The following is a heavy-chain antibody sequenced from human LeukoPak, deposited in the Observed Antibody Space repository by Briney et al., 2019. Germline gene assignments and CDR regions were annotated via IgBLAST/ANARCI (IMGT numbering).Heavy chain of an antibody. CDR1: GGTFSSYA. CDR3: ARDRCSGGSCYSTIQLRNWFDR. V-gene: IGHV1-69*05. Sequence: ASVKVSCKASGGTFSSYAISWVRQAPGQGLEWMGRIIPIFGTANYAQRFQGRVTITTDESTSTDYMELSSLRSEDKAAYYCARDRCSGGSCYSTIQLRNWFDRWGQGTMVTVCS. J-gene: IGHJ5*02. D-gene: IGHD2-15*01. CDR2: IIPIFGTA.